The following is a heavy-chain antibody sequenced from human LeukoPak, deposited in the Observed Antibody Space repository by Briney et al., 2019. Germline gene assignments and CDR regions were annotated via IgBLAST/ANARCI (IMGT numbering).Heavy chain of an antibody. V-gene: IGHV4-59*01. Sequence: PSETLSLTCTVPGGSISSYYWSWIRRPPGKGLEWIGYIYYSGSTNYNPSLKSRVTISVDTSKNQFSLKLSSVTAADTAVYYCARDRGHYDSSGYYYVPWGQGTLVTVSS. CDR3: ARDRGHYDSSGYYYVP. CDR1: GGSISSYY. D-gene: IGHD3-22*01. J-gene: IGHJ5*02. CDR2: IYYSGST.